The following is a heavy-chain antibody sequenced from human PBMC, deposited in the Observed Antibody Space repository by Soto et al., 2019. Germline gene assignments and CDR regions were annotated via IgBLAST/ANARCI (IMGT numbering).Heavy chain of an antibody. Sequence: EVHLVESGGGLVQPGGSLRLSCAASGFTFSLYPMHWVRQAPGKGFDYVSAISSNGGSTYYANSVKGRFTISRDNSKNTLYLQMGSLRAEDMAVYYCAREVGSYDLWGRGTLATVSS. CDR3: AREVGSYDL. CDR2: ISSNGGST. V-gene: IGHV3-64*01. CDR1: GFTFSLYP. J-gene: IGHJ2*01. D-gene: IGHD3-10*01.